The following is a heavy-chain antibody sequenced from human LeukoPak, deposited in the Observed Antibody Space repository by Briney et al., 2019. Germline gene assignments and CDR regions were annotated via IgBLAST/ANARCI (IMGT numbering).Heavy chain of an antibody. J-gene: IGHJ4*02. D-gene: IGHD2-21*02. CDR2: INTNSANP. CDR3: AREGGDHTFDY. V-gene: IGHV7-4-1*04. Sequence: ASVKFSCKASGYTFTSYAINWVRQAPGQGLGWMGWINTNSANPTYAQGFTGRFVFSLDTSVRMAYLQISSLKAEDTGVYYCAREGGDHTFDYWGQGTLVTVSS. CDR1: GYTFTSYA.